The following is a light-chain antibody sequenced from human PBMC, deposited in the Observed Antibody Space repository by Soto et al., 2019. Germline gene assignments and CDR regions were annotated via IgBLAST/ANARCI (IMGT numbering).Light chain of an antibody. J-gene: IGKJ1*01. CDR1: QTIRSNY. CDR2: AAS. V-gene: IGKV3-20*01. CDR3: QQYGSSPLT. Sequence: ETVLTQSPGTLSLSPGDRATISCRASQTIRSNYLAWYRQTPGQPPRLLIYAASNLATGIADRFSGSGSGTDFTLIISRLEPEDFALYYCQQYGSSPLTFGQGTKVEIK.